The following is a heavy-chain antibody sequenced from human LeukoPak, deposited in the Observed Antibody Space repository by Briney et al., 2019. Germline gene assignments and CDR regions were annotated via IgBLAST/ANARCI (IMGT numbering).Heavy chain of an antibody. CDR2: IYTSGRP. CDR3: ARDRGNYDAFDI. Sequence: SETLSLTCTVSGGSISSYYWSWIRQPAGKGLEWIGRIYTSGRPNYNPSLKSRVTMSVDTSKNQFSLKLSSVTAADTAVYYCARDRGNYDAFDIWGQGTMVTVSS. CDR1: GGSISSYY. D-gene: IGHD3-10*01. V-gene: IGHV4-4*07. J-gene: IGHJ3*02.